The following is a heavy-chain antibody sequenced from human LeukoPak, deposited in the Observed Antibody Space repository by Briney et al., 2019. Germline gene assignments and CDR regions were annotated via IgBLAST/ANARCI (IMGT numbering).Heavy chain of an antibody. J-gene: IGHJ5*02. Sequence: ASVKVSCKASGYTFTGYYMHWVRQAPGQGLEWMGWINPNSGGTNYAQKFQGRVTMTRDTSISTAYMELSSLRFEDTALYYCARRCCTGGSCSDLSFYNWFDPWGQGTLVTVSS. V-gene: IGHV1-2*02. CDR1: GYTFTGYY. D-gene: IGHD2-15*01. CDR2: INPNSGGT. CDR3: ARRCCTGGSCSDLSFYNWFDP.